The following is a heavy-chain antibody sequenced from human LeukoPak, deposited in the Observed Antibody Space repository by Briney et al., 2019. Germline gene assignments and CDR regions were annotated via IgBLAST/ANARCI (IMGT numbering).Heavy chain of an antibody. Sequence: GGSLRLSCAASGFTLSSYSMNWVRQAPGKGLEWVSSISSSSSYIYYADSVKGRFTISRDNAKNSLYLQMNSLRAEDTAVYYCARGEWEPHSPLLDWGQGTLVTVSS. CDR2: ISSSSSYI. D-gene: IGHD1-26*01. CDR1: GFTLSSYS. V-gene: IGHV3-21*01. CDR3: ARGEWEPHSPLLD. J-gene: IGHJ4*02.